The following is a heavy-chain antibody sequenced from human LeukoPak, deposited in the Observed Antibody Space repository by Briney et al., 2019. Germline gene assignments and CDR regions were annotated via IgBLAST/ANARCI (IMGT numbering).Heavy chain of an antibody. CDR3: AGGRRGWEGGEYYFDY. D-gene: IGHD6-19*01. V-gene: IGHV1-8*01. Sequence: ASVKVSCKASGYTFTTYDINWVRQATGQGLEWMGWMNPNSGNTGYAQKFQGRVTMTRDTSISTAYMELSSLRSEDTAVYYCAGGRRGWEGGEYYFDYWGQETLVTVSS. CDR1: GYTFTTYD. CDR2: MNPNSGNT. J-gene: IGHJ4*02.